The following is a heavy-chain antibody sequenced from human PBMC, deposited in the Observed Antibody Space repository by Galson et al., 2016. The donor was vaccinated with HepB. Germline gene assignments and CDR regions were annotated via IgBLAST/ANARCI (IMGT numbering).Heavy chain of an antibody. J-gene: IGHJ6*02. CDR1: GFTVSSNC. CDR2: ICDGGRA. D-gene: IGHD3-10*01. CDR3: ARDPPGVPDFALDV. Sequence: SLRLSCAASGFTVSSNCMSWVRQAPGKGLEWVSLICDGGRAYYTDSVKARFTIPRDNSKNTLYLQMNNLRPEDTAVYFCARDPPGVPDFALDVWGQGTTVTVSS. V-gene: IGHV3-66*01.